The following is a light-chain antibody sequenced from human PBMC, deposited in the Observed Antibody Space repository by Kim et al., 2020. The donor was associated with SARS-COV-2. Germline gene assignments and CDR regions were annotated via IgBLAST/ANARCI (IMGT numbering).Light chain of an antibody. J-gene: IGLJ3*02. Sequence: GQSGIISSHGSFSKMGRNTVTWYQQLPGTAPKLLIYNNNRRPSGIPDRFSGSKSGTSASLAISGLQSEDEADYYCATRDDRLDGWVFGGGTQLTVL. CDR1: FSKMGRNT. CDR2: NNN. V-gene: IGLV1-44*01. CDR3: ATRDDRLDGWV.